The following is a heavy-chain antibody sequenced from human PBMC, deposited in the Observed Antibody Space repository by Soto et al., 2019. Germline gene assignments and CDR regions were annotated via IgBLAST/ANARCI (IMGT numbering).Heavy chain of an antibody. CDR1: GVSISDTSYY. CDR2: IYFNGNT. J-gene: IGHJ4*02. Sequence: NPSETLSLTCNVSGVSISDTSYYWGCIRQPPGKGLEWIGTIYFNGNTFYNPSLKSRLTISVDTSKNQISLRLTSVTAADTAVYYCARQGSDWGQGTLVTVS. CDR3: ARQGSD. V-gene: IGHV4-39*01.